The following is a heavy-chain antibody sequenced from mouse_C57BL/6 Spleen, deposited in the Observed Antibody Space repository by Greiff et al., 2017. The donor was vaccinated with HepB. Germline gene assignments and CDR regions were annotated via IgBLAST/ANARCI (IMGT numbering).Heavy chain of an antibody. CDR3: ARGYYAMDY. CDR1: GFTFTDYY. Sequence: EVQLKESGGGLVQPGGSLSLSCAASGFTFTDYYMSWVRQPPGKALEWLGFIRNKANGYTTEYSASVKGRFTISRDNSQSILYLQMNALRAEDSATYYCARGYYAMDYWGQGTSVTVSS. V-gene: IGHV7-3*01. J-gene: IGHJ4*01. CDR2: IRNKANGYTT.